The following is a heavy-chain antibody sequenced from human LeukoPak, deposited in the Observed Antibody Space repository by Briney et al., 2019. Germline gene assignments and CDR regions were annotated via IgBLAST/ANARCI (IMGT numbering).Heavy chain of an antibody. D-gene: IGHD2-15*01. V-gene: IGHV1-8*01. Sequence: ASVKVSCKASGYTFTSYHINWARQAPGQGLEWMGWMIPNSGNTGYAQRFQGRVTMTRNTSISTAYMELSSLRSEDTAVYYCARVCGGSCNGEPWGQGTLVTVSS. CDR2: MIPNSGNT. J-gene: IGHJ5*02. CDR1: GYTFTSYH. CDR3: ARVCGGSCNGEP.